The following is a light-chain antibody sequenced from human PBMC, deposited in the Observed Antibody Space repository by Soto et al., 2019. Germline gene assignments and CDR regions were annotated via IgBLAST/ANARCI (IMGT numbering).Light chain of an antibody. CDR3: SSYTTIKTVI. CDR2: DVT. J-gene: IGLJ2*01. V-gene: IGLV2-14*01. Sequence: QSVLAQPASVSGSPGQSITISCTGTSSDVVAYNYVSWYHQHHPGKAPELIIYDVTDRPSGVSTRFSGSKSGNTASLTISGLQAEDEGDYYCSSYTTIKTVIFGGGTKVTVL. CDR1: SSDVVAYNY.